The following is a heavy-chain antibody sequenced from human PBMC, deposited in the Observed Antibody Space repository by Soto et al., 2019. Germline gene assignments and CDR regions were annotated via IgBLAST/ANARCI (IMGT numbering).Heavy chain of an antibody. CDR1: GLSFDNYA. J-gene: IGHJ3*01. V-gene: IGHV3-23*01. CDR3: GKDPNGDYFGTFDF. CDR2: ITGNGAVT. D-gene: IGHD4-17*01. Sequence: EVQFLESGGGVVRPGGSLRLSCVASGLSFDNYAMTWVRQSLGKGLEWLACITGNGAVTSYTDSVRGRFTISRDNSKNTLYLQMDSLRADDTAVYYCGKDPNGDYFGTFDFWGQGTTVTVSS.